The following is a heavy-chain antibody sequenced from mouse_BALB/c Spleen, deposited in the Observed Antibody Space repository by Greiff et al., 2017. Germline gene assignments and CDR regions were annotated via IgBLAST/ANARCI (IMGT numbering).Heavy chain of an antibody. V-gene: IGHV1-4*02. D-gene: IGHD2-10*01. CDR2: INPSSGYT. CDR1: GYTFTSYT. Sequence: VQLQQSAAELARPGASVKMSCKASGYTFTSYTMHWVKQRPGQGLEWIGYINPSSGYTEYNQKFKDKTTLTADKSSSTAYMQLSSLTSEDSAVYYCARSYYGNYGAMDYWGQGTSVTVSS. CDR3: ARSYYGNYGAMDY. J-gene: IGHJ4*01.